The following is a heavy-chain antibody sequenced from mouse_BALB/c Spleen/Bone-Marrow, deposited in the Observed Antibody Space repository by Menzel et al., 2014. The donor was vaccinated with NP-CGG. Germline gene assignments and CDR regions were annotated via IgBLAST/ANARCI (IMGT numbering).Heavy chain of an antibody. Sequence: VNLVESGPGLVAPSQSLSITCTVSGFSLTSYGVHWVRQPPGKGLEWLGVIWAGGITNYNSTLMSRLSINKDDSKSKVFLKMNSLQTDDTAMYYCARGGYYKYDEDAMDYWGQGTSVTVSS. D-gene: IGHD2-14*01. J-gene: IGHJ4*01. CDR2: IWAGGIT. CDR1: GFSLTSYG. CDR3: ARGGYYKYDEDAMDY. V-gene: IGHV2-9*02.